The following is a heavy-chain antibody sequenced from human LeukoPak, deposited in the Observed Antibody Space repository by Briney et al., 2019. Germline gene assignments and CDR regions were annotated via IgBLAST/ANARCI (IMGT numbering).Heavy chain of an antibody. V-gene: IGHV4-39*07. CDR1: GGSISSSSYY. Sequence: PSETLSLTCTVSGGSISSSSYYWAWLRQPPGKGLEWIGNIYFSGNTYYNPSLQSRVTMSVDTSKNQFSLKLNSVTAADTAVYYCARVSSSWPHYYFDYWGQGTRVTASS. CDR2: IYFSGNT. J-gene: IGHJ4*02. D-gene: IGHD6-13*01. CDR3: ARVSSSWPHYYFDY.